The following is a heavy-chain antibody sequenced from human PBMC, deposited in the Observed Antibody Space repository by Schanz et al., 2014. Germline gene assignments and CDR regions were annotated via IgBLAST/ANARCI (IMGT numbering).Heavy chain of an antibody. Sequence: QVQLVESGGGVVQPGRSLRLSCAGSGFSFSGFGMHWVRQAPGKGLEWVAVISYDGRNKYFADSVKGRFTISRDNSKNTVFLQMNSLRGEDTAVYYCASADYTNYFDYWGQGTLVTVSS. J-gene: IGHJ4*02. CDR1: GFSFSGFG. V-gene: IGHV3-30*03. D-gene: IGHD4-4*01. CDR2: ISYDGRNK. CDR3: ASADYTNYFDY.